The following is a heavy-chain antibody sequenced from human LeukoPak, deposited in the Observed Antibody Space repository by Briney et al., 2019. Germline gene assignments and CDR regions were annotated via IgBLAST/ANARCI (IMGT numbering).Heavy chain of an antibody. Sequence: PGGSLRLSCAASGFTFSKVWTSWVRQAPGKGREWIGLIKSKTDGGTTDYAAPVKGRFTISRDDSENTLYLQMNSLKTDDTAVYYCSTYTSGWYWGQGTLVTVSS. CDR1: GFTFSKVW. D-gene: IGHD6-19*01. J-gene: IGHJ4*02. CDR2: IKSKTDGGTT. CDR3: STYTSGWY. V-gene: IGHV3-15*01.